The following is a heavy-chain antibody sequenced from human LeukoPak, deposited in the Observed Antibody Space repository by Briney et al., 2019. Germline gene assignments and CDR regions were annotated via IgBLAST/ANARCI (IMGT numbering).Heavy chain of an antibody. J-gene: IGHJ4*02. CDR2: INSDGSST. CDR1: GFTFSSYW. V-gene: IGHV3-74*01. Sequence: GGSLRLSCAASGFTFSSYWMHLGRQAPGKGLVWVSRINSDGSSTSYADAVKGRFTISRDNAKNTLYMQMNSLRAEDTAVYYCAREDGSYRFDYWGQGTLVTVSS. D-gene: IGHD3-16*02. CDR3: AREDGSYRFDY.